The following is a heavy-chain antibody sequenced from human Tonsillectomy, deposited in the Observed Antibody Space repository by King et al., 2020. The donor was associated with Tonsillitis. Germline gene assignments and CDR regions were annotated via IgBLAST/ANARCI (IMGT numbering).Heavy chain of an antibody. J-gene: IGHJ4*02. CDR3: AKSRRGGSYFPYFVY. Sequence: VQLVQSGGGLVQPGGSLRLSCAASGFTFSSYAMSWVRQAPGKGLEWVSVIYSGGSSTYYADSVKGRFTISRDNSKNTLYLQMNSLRAEDTAVYYCAKSRRGGSYFPYFVYWGQGTLVTVSS. CDR2: IYSGGSST. V-gene: IGHV3-23*03. CDR1: GFTFSSYA. D-gene: IGHD1-26*01.